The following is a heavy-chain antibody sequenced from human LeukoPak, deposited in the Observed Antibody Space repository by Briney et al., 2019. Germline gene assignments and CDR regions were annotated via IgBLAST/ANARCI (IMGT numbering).Heavy chain of an antibody. CDR3: ARDRVNWNDVGGLFDY. Sequence: GGSLRLSCAASGFTVSSNYMSWVRQAPGKGLEWVSLIYSGGRTSYADSVKGRFTFSRDNSKNTLYLQMNSLRAEDTAVYYCARDRVNWNDVGGLFDYWGQGTPVTVSS. V-gene: IGHV3-53*01. CDR2: IYSGGRT. CDR1: GFTVSSNY. D-gene: IGHD1-1*01. J-gene: IGHJ4*02.